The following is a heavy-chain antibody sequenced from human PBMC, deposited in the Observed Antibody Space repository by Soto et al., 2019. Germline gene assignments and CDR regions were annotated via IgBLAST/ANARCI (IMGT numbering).Heavy chain of an antibody. CDR3: ARHGSN. J-gene: IGHJ4*02. CDR2: IYYSGIT. V-gene: IGHV4-39*01. Sequence: SETLSLTCTVSGVSISNSSYYWGWIRRPPGKGLEWIGTIYYSGITYYNPSLKSRVTISVDTSKNQSSLKLTSVTAADTALYYWARHGSNWGQGTLVTVSS. CDR1: GVSISNSSYY.